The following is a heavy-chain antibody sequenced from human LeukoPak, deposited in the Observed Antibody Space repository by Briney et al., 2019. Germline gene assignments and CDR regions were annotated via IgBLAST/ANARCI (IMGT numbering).Heavy chain of an antibody. J-gene: IGHJ4*02. Sequence: PSETLSLTCTGSGGSISTYYWAWIRQPAGEGLEWIGRFSTSCIANYNPSLKSRVTMSVDTSKNQFFLKLNSVTAADTAVYYCMRDGPSRGLLWGQGALVTVSS. CDR3: MRDGPSRGLL. V-gene: IGHV4-4*07. D-gene: IGHD6-13*01. CDR1: GGSISTYY. CDR2: FSTSCIA.